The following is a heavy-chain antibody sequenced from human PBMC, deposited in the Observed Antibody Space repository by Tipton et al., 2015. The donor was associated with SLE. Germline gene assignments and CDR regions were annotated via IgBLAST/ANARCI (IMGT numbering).Heavy chain of an antibody. CDR3: ARVNYGDYDGGGFDY. CDR2: INHSGST. Sequence: TLSLTCAVSGGSISSSNWWSWIRQPPGKGLEWIGEINHSGSTNYNPSLKSRVTISLDTSKNQFSLRLNSVTAADTAVYYCARVNYGDYDGGGFDYWGQGTLVTVSS. V-gene: IGHV4-4*02. D-gene: IGHD4-17*01. J-gene: IGHJ4*02. CDR1: GGSISSSNW.